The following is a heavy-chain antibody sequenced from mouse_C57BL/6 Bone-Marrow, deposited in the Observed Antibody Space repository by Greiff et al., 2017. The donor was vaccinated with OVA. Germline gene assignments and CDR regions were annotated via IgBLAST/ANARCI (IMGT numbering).Heavy chain of an antibody. V-gene: IGHV1-15*01. CDR3: TRGYSNYYAMDY. D-gene: IGHD2-5*01. CDR1: GYTFTDYE. CDR2: IDPETGGT. Sequence: SGAELVRPGASVTLSCKASGYTFTDYEMHWVKQPPVHGLEWIGAIDPETGGTAYNQKFKVQAILTAYKSSSTAYLELRILTSEDSAVYYCTRGYSNYYAMDYWGQGTSVTVSS. J-gene: IGHJ4*01.